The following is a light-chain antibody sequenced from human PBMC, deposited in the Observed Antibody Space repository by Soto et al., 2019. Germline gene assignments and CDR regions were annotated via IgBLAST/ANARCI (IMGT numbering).Light chain of an antibody. J-gene: IGLJ2*01. V-gene: IGLV2-14*01. Sequence: QSALTQPASVSGSPGQSITISCTGTSSDIGGYKYVSWYQQRPGKAPTLIIYEVRNRPSGVSRRFSGSKSGNTASLTISGLQAEDEADYYCSSYSTSGTLWLFGRGTQLTVL. CDR1: SSDIGGYKY. CDR2: EVR. CDR3: SSYSTSGTLWL.